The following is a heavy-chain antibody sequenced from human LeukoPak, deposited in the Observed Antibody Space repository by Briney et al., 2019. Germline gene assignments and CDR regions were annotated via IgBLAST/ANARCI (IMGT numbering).Heavy chain of an antibody. CDR2: IYYSGST. D-gene: IGHD7-27*01. J-gene: IGHJ4*02. CDR3: ARDGDLVSGSFDY. Sequence: SETLSLTCTVSGGSISSYYWSWIRQPPGKGLEWIGYIYYSGSTNYNPSLKSRVTISVDTSKNQFSLKLSSVTAADTAVYYCARDGDLVSGSFDYWGQGTLVTVSS. V-gene: IGHV4-59*01. CDR1: GGSISSYY.